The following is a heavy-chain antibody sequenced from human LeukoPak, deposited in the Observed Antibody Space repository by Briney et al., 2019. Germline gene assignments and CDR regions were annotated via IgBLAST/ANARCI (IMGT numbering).Heavy chain of an antibody. Sequence: SETLSLTCTASGGSISSSSYYWGWIRQPPGKGLEWIGSIYYSGSTYYNPSLKSRVTISVDTSKNQFSLKLSSVTAADTAVYYCAREHRRLITMVRGDFDYWGQGTLVTVSS. CDR2: IYYSGST. CDR1: GGSISSSSYY. J-gene: IGHJ4*02. CDR3: AREHRRLITMVRGDFDY. D-gene: IGHD3-10*01. V-gene: IGHV4-39*07.